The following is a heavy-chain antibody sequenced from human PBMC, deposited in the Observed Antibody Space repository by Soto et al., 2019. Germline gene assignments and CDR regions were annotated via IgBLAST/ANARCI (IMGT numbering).Heavy chain of an antibody. V-gene: IGHV4-34*01. J-gene: IGHJ1*01. CDR1: GGSFSGYY. D-gene: IGHD5-18*01. CDR3: ARGPLVPAARRYSYGYGY. CDR2: INHSGST. Sequence: XETLSLTCSVDGGSFSGYYWSWIRQLPGRGLEWIGEINHSGSTNYNPSLKSRVTISVDTSKNQFSLKLSSVTAADTAVYYCARGPLVPAARRYSYGYGYWGQGTLVTVSS.